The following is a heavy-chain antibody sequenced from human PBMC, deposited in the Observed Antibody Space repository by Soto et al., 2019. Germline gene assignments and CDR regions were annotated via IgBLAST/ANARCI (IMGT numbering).Heavy chain of an antibody. CDR1: GGTFSTYA. J-gene: IGHJ5*02. CDR3: AKTNAVYSVVKFNGLFDP. CDR2: VNGGGDRT. D-gene: IGHD2-21*01. Sequence: EVQLSESGGGLVQPGGSLRLSCAASGGTFSTYAMSWVRQAPGKGLEWVSTVNGGGDRTYYGDSVKGRFTISRDNFQNTVFLQMSSLGTQDTALYFCAKTNAVYSVVKFNGLFDPWGQGTLVTFSS. V-gene: IGHV3-23*01.